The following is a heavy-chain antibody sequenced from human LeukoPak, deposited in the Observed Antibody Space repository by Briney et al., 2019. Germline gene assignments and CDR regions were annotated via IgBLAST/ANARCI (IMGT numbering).Heavy chain of an antibody. Sequence: GGSLRLSCAASGFTFSSYSMNWVRQAPGKGLEWVSSISSSSSYIYYADSVEGRFTISRDNAKNSLYLQMNSLRAEDTAVYYCATIPGYSSGWFDYWGQGTLVSVSS. D-gene: IGHD6-19*01. J-gene: IGHJ4*02. CDR2: ISSSSSYI. CDR3: ATIPGYSSGWFDY. CDR1: GFTFSSYS. V-gene: IGHV3-21*01.